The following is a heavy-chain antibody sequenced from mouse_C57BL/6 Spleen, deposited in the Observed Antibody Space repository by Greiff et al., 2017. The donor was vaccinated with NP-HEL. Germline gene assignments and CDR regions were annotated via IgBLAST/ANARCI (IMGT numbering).Heavy chain of an antibody. J-gene: IGHJ1*03. D-gene: IGHD1-1*01. Sequence: VQLQQSGPELVKPGASVKIFCKASGYSFTDYNMNWVKQSNGKSLEWIGVINPNYGTTSYNQKFKGKATLTVDQSSSTAYMQLNSLTSEDSAVYYCARSKYGSSHWYFDVWGTGTTVTVSS. CDR3: ARSKYGSSHWYFDV. V-gene: IGHV1-39*01. CDR2: INPNYGTT. CDR1: GYSFTDYN.